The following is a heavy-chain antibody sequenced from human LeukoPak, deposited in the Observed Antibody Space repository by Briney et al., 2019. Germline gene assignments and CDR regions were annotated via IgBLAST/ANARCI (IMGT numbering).Heavy chain of an antibody. CDR1: GYTFTGYY. CDR3: ARGFSGWNVYYYYGMDV. Sequence: ASVKVSCKASGYTFTGYYMHWVRQAPGPGLEWMGWINPNSGGTNYAQKFQGRVTMTRDTSISTAYMELSRLRSDDTAVYYCARGFSGWNVYYYYGMDVWGQGTTVTVSS. CDR2: INPNSGGT. J-gene: IGHJ6*02. V-gene: IGHV1-2*02. D-gene: IGHD6-19*01.